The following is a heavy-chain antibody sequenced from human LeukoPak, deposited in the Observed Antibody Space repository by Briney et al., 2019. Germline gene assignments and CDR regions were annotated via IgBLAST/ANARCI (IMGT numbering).Heavy chain of an antibody. Sequence: GGSLRLSCAASGFTFSSYGMHWVRQAPGQGLEWMGWINPNSGGTNYAQKFQGRVTMIRDTSISTAYMELSRLRSDDTAVYYCARGAGNNWFDPWGQGTLVTVSS. V-gene: IGHV1-2*02. CDR2: INPNSGGT. CDR3: ARGAGNNWFDP. CDR1: GFTFSSYG. D-gene: IGHD6-19*01. J-gene: IGHJ5*02.